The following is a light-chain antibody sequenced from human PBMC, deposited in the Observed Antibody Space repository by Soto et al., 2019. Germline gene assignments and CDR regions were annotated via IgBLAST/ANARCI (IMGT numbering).Light chain of an antibody. CDR1: SSNIGSNY. J-gene: IGLJ1*01. CDR3: AAWDDSLSALYV. CDR2: SNN. V-gene: IGLV1-47*02. Sequence: QSVLTQPPSASGTPGQRVTTSCSGSSSNIGSNYVYWYQQLPGTAPKLLIYSNNQRPSGVPDRFSGSKSGTSASLAISGLRSEDEADYYCAAWDDSLSALYVFGTGTKFTVL.